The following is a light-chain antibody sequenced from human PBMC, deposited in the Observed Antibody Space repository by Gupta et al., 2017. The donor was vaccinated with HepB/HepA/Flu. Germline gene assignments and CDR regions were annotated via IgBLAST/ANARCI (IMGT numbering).Light chain of an antibody. J-gene: IGLJ2*01. CDR1: RSNIGAGYD. CDR3: QSYDSSLSGPVV. V-gene: IGLV1-40*01. Sequence: QSVPTHPPSVSGAPGQRVALSCTGSRSNIGAGYDVHWYQQLPGTAPKLLLDGNSNQPSGVPDRFSGSKSGTSASLAITGLQAEDEADYYCQSYDSSLSGPVVFGGGTKLTVL. CDR2: GNS.